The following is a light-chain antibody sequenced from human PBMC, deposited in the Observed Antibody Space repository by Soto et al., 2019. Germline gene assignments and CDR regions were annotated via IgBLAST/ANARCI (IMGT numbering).Light chain of an antibody. J-gene: IGKJ5*01. V-gene: IGKV1-39*01. CDR1: QSISSY. CDR3: QQSYSTPIT. Sequence: DIKRTQTPYSMSASVGDRVTTTCWASQSISSYLNWYQQKPGKAPKLLIYAASSLQSGVPSRFSGSGSGTDFTLTISSLQPEDFATYYCQQSYSTPITFGQGTRLEIK. CDR2: AAS.